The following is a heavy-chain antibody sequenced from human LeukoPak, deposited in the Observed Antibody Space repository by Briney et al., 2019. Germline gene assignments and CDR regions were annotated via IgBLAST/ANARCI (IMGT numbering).Heavy chain of an antibody. CDR1: GGSVSSSVYY. D-gene: IGHD6-19*01. Sequence: SETLSLTCSVPGGSVSSSVYYWGWIRQPPGKGLEWIGIIYFDGTTYYSPSLRSRVAMSVDTSKNQFSLHVNSVSAADTAVYFCARGEYSSGWLLNWGQGTLVTVSS. V-gene: IGHV4-39*01. J-gene: IGHJ4*02. CDR3: ARGEYSSGWLLN. CDR2: IYFDGTT.